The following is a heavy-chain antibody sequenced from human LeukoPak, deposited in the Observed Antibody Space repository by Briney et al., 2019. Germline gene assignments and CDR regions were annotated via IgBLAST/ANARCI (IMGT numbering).Heavy chain of an antibody. V-gene: IGHV3-23*01. CDR2: ITDSGDNT. J-gene: IGHJ4*02. CDR3: GKLVSEVTGDDY. Sequence: GGSLRLSCAASGFTFSTFAMNWVRQAPGKGLEWVSSITDSGDNTYYTDSVKGRFTISRDNSKNTLYLQMNSLRADDTAVYYCGKLVSEVTGDDYWGREPWSPSPQ. D-gene: IGHD7-27*01. CDR1: GFTFSTFA.